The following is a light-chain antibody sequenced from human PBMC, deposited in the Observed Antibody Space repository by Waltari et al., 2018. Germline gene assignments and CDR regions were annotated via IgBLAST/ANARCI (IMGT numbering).Light chain of an antibody. CDR2: AAS. Sequence: DIQMTQSPSSLSASVGDRVTITCRASQSISTFLNWYQQKEGRAPNPLIYAASTFQRGVPSRFSGSGAGSDFTLTISSLQPEDSATYHCQESVSTPKGTFGPGTKVEIK. CDR3: QESVSTPKGT. V-gene: IGKV1-39*01. J-gene: IGKJ3*01. CDR1: QSISTF.